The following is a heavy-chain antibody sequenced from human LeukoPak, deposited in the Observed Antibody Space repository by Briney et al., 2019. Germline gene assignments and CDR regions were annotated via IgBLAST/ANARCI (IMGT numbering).Heavy chain of an antibody. V-gene: IGHV4-38-2*02. J-gene: IGHJ4*02. CDR3: AREHNYGRPGDFDY. CDR1: GGSISSAYY. D-gene: IGHD3-10*01. CDR2: IYHSGNT. Sequence: SETLSLTCTVSGGSISSAYYWGWIRQPPGKGLEWNGSIYHSGNTYYNPSLKSRVTLSIDTSKNQFSLRLSSVTAADTAVYYCAREHNYGRPGDFDYWGQGTLVTVSS.